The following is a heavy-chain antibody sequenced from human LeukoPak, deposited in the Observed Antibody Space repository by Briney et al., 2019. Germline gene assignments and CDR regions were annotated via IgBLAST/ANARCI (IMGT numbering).Heavy chain of an antibody. V-gene: IGHV3-23*01. CDR1: GFTFSNAW. CDR3: AKGQRSYP. CDR2: ISGSGTST. D-gene: IGHD3-10*01. Sequence: GGSLRLSCVASGFTFSNAWMSWVRQAPGKGLEWVSAISGSGTSTYYADSVKGRFTISRDNSKNTLYPQMNSLRAEDTAVYYCAKGQRSYPRGQGTLVTASS. J-gene: IGHJ5*02.